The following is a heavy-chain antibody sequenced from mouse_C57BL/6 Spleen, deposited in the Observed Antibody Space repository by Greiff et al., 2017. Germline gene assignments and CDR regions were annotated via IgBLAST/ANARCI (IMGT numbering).Heavy chain of an antibody. D-gene: IGHD1-1*01. V-gene: IGHV14-2*01. CDR1: GFNIKDYY. J-gene: IGHJ2*01. Sequence: VQLLQSGAELVKPGASVKLSCTASGFNIKDYYMHWVKQRTEQGLEWIGRIDPEDGETKYAPKFQGKATIAADTSSNTAYLQLSNLTSEDTAVYYCARSFSTTVVAPYYFDYWGQGTTLTVSS. CDR2: IDPEDGET. CDR3: ARSFSTTVVAPYYFDY.